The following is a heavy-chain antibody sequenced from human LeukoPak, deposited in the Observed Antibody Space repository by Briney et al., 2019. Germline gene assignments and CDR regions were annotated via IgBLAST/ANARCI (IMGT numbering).Heavy chain of an antibody. CDR2: ISSSGSTI. Sequence: GRSLRLSCAASGFTFSDYYMSWIPQAPGKGLGGVSYISSSGSTIYYADSVKGRFTISRDNAKNSLYLQMTSLRAADTAVYYCARIMKLLRPIDYWGQGTLVTVSS. CDR1: GFTFSDYY. V-gene: IGHV3-11*01. D-gene: IGHD1-26*01. J-gene: IGHJ4*02. CDR3: ARIMKLLRPIDY.